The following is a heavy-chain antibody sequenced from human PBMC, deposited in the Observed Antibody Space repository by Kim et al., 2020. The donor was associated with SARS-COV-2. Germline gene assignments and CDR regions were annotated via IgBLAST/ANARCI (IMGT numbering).Heavy chain of an antibody. V-gene: IGHV3-23*01. Sequence: GGSLRLSCAASGFTFSSYAMSWVRQAPGKGLEWVSAISGSGGSTYYADSVKGRFTISRDNSKNTLYLQMNSLRAEDTAVYYCAKCVVQYYDFWSVPNYYYYGMDVWGQGTTVTVSS. D-gene: IGHD3-3*01. CDR2: ISGSGGST. J-gene: IGHJ6*02. CDR1: GFTFSSYA. CDR3: AKCVVQYYDFWSVPNYYYYGMDV.